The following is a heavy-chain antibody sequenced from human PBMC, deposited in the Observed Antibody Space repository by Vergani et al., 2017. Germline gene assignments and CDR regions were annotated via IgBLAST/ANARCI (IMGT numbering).Heavy chain of an antibody. V-gene: IGHV4-34*01. J-gene: IGHJ4*02. CDR3: ARGTRDDSSGYYSDFDY. D-gene: IGHD3-22*01. CDR1: GGSFSGYY. CDR2: INHSGST. Sequence: QVQLQQWGAGLLKPSETLSLTCAVYGGSFSGYYWSWIRQPPGKGLEWIGEINHSGSTNDNPSLKSRVTISVDTSKNQFSLKLSSVTAADTAVYYCARGTRDDSSGYYSDFDYWGQGTLVTVSS.